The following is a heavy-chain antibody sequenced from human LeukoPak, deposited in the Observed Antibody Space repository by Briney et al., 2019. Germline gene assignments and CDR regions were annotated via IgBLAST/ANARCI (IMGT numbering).Heavy chain of an antibody. CDR3: ARDLRVLRYFDPLIEFDP. J-gene: IGHJ5*02. CDR2: IYTSGST. Sequence: PSETLSLTCTVSGGSISSYYWSWIRQPAGKGLEWIGRIYTSGSTNYNPSLKSRVTMSVDTSKNQFSLKLSSVTAADTAVYYCARDLRVLRYFDPLIEFDPWGQGTLVTVSS. CDR1: GGSISSYY. V-gene: IGHV4-4*07. D-gene: IGHD3-9*01.